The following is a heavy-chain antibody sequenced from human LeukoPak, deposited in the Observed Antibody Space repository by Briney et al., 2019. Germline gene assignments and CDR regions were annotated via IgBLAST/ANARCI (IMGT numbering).Heavy chain of an antibody. Sequence: SVKVSCKASGGTFSSYAISWVRQAPGQGLEWMGGIIPIFGTANYAQKFQGRVTITADESTSTAYMELSSLRSEDTAVYYCARALRFLEWCFDYWGQGTLVTVST. D-gene: IGHD3-3*01. V-gene: IGHV1-69*13. CDR1: GGTFSSYA. CDR3: ARALRFLEWCFDY. CDR2: IIPIFGTA. J-gene: IGHJ4*02.